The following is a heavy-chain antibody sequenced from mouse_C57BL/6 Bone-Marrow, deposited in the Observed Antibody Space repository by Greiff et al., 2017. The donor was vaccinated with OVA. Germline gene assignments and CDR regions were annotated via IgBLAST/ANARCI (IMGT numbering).Heavy chain of an antibody. D-gene: IGHD1-1*01. CDR2: INPNNGGT. CDR3: ALLLRYYLDY. CDR1: GYTFTDYY. V-gene: IGHV1-26*01. Sequence: EVQLQQSGPELVKPGASVKISCKASGYTFTDYYMNWVKQSHGKSLEWIGDINPNNGGTSYNQKFKGKATLTVDKSSSTAYMELRSLTSEDSAVYYCALLLRYYLDYWGQGTTLTVSS. J-gene: IGHJ2*01.